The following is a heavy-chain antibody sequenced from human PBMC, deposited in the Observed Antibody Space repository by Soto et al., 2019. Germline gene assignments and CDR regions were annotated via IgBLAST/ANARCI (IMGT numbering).Heavy chain of an antibody. J-gene: IGHJ6*02. CDR2: IYYSWST. CDR3: AIEHFRGYSGYEKYYDYGMDV. V-gene: IGHV4-30-4*01. Sequence: QVQLQESGPGLVKPSQTLSLTCTVSGGSISSGDYYWSWIRQPPGKGLEWIGYIYYSWSTYYNPSLKSRVTISVDTSKNQFSLKMSSVTAADTAVYYCAIEHFRGYSGYEKYYDYGMDVLGQWTTVTVSS. CDR1: GGSISSGDYY. D-gene: IGHD5-12*01.